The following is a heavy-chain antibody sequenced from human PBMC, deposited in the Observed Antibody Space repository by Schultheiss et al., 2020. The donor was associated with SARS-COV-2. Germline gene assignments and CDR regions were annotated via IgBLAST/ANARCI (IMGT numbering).Heavy chain of an antibody. CDR1: GGSISSSNW. CDR2: IYHSGST. J-gene: IGHJ4*02. Sequence: SETLSLTCAVSGGSISSSNWWSWVRQPPGKGLEWIGEIYHSGSTNYNPSLRSRVTISVDKSKNQFSLKLSSVTAADTAVYYCASRPVAMGATYWGQGTLVTVSS. CDR3: ASRPVAMGATY. D-gene: IGHD1-26*01. V-gene: IGHV4-4*02.